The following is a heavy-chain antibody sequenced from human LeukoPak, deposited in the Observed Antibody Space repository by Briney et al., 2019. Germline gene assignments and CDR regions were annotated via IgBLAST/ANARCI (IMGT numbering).Heavy chain of an antibody. Sequence: PGGSLRLSCAASGFTFSTYAMHWVRQTPGKGLEWVAVTSYDESKKEYAESVKGRFTISRDNPKNTLYLEMNSLRVEDTAVYYCARDKGKRAYFDYWGQGTLVTVSS. CDR1: GFTFSTYA. J-gene: IGHJ4*02. CDR3: ARDKGKRAYFDY. V-gene: IGHV3-30*04. CDR2: TSYDESKK.